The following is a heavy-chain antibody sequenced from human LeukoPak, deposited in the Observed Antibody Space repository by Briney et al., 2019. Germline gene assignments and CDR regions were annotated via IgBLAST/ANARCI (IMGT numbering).Heavy chain of an antibody. CDR1: GYTFTSYY. CDR3: ARVIDVTYYYDSSDVDAFDI. Sequence: ASVKVSCKASGYTFTSYYMHWVRQAPGQGLEWMGIINPSGGSTSYAQKFQGRVTMTRDVSTSTDYMELSSLRSEDTAVYYCARVIDVTYYYDSSDVDAFDIWGQGTMVTVSS. D-gene: IGHD3-22*01. CDR2: INPSGGST. V-gene: IGHV1-46*01. J-gene: IGHJ3*02.